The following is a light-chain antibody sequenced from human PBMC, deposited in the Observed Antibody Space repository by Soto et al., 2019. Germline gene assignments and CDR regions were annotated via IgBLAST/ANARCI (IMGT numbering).Light chain of an antibody. CDR2: GAS. CDR1: QSVSSSY. J-gene: IGKJ1*01. CDR3: QQYGSSPGT. V-gene: IGKV3-20*01. Sequence: EIVLTQSPGTLSLSPGERATLSCRASQSVSSSYLAWYQQKPGQAPRLLIYGASSRATGIPDRFSGSGSGTDFTLTISRLEPEDFAVYYCQQYGSSPGTFGQGPKGEIK.